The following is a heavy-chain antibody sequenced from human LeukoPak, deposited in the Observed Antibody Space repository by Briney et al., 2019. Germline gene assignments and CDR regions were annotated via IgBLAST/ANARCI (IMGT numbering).Heavy chain of an antibody. Sequence: SETLSLTCTVSGYSISSGYYWGWIRQPPGKGLEWIGSIYHSGSTYYNPSLISRVSISVDTSKNQFSLKLSSVTAADTAVYYCARAPRGRGPIDYWGQGTLVTVSS. D-gene: IGHD3-10*01. CDR2: IYHSGST. V-gene: IGHV4-38-2*02. J-gene: IGHJ4*02. CDR1: GYSISSGYY. CDR3: ARAPRGRGPIDY.